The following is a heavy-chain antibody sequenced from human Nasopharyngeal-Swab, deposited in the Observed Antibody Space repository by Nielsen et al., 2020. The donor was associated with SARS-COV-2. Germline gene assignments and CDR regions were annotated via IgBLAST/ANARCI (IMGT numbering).Heavy chain of an antibody. J-gene: IGHJ5*02. D-gene: IGHD3-9*01. V-gene: IGHV7-4-1*02. CDR3: ARGKYYDILTGYYTDNRFDP. CDR2: INTNTGNP. Sequence: WVRQAPGQGLEWMGWINTNTGNPTYAQGFTGRFVFSLDTSVSTAYLQISSLKAEDTAVYYCARGKYYDILTGYYTDNRFDPWGQGTLVTVSS.